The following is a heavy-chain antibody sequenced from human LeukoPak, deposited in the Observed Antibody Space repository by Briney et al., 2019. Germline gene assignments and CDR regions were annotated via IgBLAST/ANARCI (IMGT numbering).Heavy chain of an antibody. V-gene: IGHV4-34*01. CDR2: INHSGST. CDR3: ARGSCSGGSCYSVSWFDP. CDR1: GGSFSGYY. J-gene: IGHJ5*02. D-gene: IGHD2-15*01. Sequence: PSETLSLTCAVYGGSFSGYYWSWIRQPPGKGLEWIGEINHSGSTNYNPSLKSRVTISVDTSKNQFSLKLSSVTAADTAVYYCARGSCSGGSCYSVSWFDPWGQGTLVTVSS.